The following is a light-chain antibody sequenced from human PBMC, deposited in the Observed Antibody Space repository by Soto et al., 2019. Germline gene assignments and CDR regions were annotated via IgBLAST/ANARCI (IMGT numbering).Light chain of an antibody. J-gene: IGKJ5*01. V-gene: IGKV3-15*01. CDR2: DAS. Sequence: EIVMTQSPATLSVPPGERATLSCRASQSVGSYLAWYQQKPGQALRLLIYDASTRATGVPARFSGSGSGTEFTLTISSLQSEDFAVYYCQQYNDWPSITFGQGTRLEIK. CDR3: QQYNDWPSIT. CDR1: QSVGSY.